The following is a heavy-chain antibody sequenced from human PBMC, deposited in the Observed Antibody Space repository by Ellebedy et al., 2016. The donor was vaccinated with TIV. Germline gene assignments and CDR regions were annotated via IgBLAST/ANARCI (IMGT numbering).Heavy chain of an antibody. V-gene: IGHV4-34*01. CDR2: INHSGST. CDR3: ARVGGRTVTYAFDI. Sequence: SETLSLTCTVSGGSISSYYWSWIRQPPGKGLEWIGEINHSGSTNYNPSLKSRVTISVDTSKNQFSLKLSSVTAADTAVYYCARVGGRTVTYAFDIWGQGTMVTVSS. J-gene: IGHJ3*02. D-gene: IGHD4-17*01. CDR1: GGSISSYY.